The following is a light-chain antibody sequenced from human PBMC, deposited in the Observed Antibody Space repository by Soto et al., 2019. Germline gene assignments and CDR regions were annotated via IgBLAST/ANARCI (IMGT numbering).Light chain of an antibody. Sequence: EIVLTQSPATLSLSPGERATLSCRAGQSVSSYLAWYQQKPGQAPRLLIYDASNRATGIPARFSGSGSGTDFTLTISSLEPEDFAVYYCQQRSNWPLTFGGGTKV. CDR1: QSVSSY. CDR2: DAS. J-gene: IGKJ4*01. V-gene: IGKV3-11*01. CDR3: QQRSNWPLT.